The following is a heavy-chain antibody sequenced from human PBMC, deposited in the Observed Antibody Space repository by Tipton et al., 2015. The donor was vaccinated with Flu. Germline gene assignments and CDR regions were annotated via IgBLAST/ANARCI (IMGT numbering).Heavy chain of an antibody. CDR3: ARGARGYSYGLIDY. Sequence: LRLSCTVSGGSISSYYWSWIRQPPGKGLEWIGYIYYSGSTNYNPSLKSRVTISVDTSKNQFSLKLSSVTAADTAVYYCARGARGYSYGLIDYWGQGTLVTVSS. V-gene: IGHV4-59*01. D-gene: IGHD5-18*01. CDR1: GGSISSYY. J-gene: IGHJ4*02. CDR2: IYYSGST.